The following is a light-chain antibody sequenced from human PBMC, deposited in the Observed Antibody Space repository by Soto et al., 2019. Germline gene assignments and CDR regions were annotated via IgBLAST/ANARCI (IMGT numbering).Light chain of an antibody. CDR1: SSDVGSYDL. CDR3: CSYAGSSTYVI. V-gene: IGLV2-23*01. Sequence: QSALTQPASVSGSPGQSITISCTGTSSDVGSYDLVSWYQQRPGEAPTVIIFEANRRPSGVSNRFSGSKSGNTASLTISGLQPDDEADHFCCSYAGSSTYVIFGGGTKVTVL. J-gene: IGLJ2*01. CDR2: EAN.